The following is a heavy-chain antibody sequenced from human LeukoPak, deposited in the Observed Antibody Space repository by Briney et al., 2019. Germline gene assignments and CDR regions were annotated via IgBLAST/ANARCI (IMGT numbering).Heavy chain of an antibody. Sequence: SETLSLTCAVYGGSFSGYYWSWVRQPPGKGLEWIGEINHSGSTNYNPSLKSRVTISVGTSKNQFSLKLSSVTAADTAVYYCARGGKEQLVFDYWGQGTLVTVSS. J-gene: IGHJ4*02. V-gene: IGHV4-34*01. CDR1: GGSFSGYY. D-gene: IGHD6-6*01. CDR2: INHSGST. CDR3: ARGGKEQLVFDY.